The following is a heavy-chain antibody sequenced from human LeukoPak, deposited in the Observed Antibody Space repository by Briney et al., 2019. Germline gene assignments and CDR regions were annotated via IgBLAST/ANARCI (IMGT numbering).Heavy chain of an antibody. CDR2: IWYDGSNK. V-gene: IGHV3-33*01. J-gene: IGHJ4*02. CDR1: GFTFSSYG. CDR3: ARDLSGTIDY. D-gene: IGHD6-25*01. Sequence: RSLRLSSAASGFTFSSYGMHWVRQAPGKGLEWVAVIWYDGSNKYYADSVKGRFTISRDNSKNTLNLQMNSLRAEATAVYYCARDLSGTIDYWGQGTLVTVSS.